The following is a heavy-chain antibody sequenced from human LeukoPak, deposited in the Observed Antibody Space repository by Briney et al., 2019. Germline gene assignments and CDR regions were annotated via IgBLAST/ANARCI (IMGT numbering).Heavy chain of an antibody. J-gene: IGHJ4*02. CDR1: GFTVSSNE. D-gene: IGHD2-8*01. Sequence: GGSLRLSCAASGFTVSSNEMSWVRQAPGKGLEWVSSISGGSTYYADSRKGRFTISRDNSKNTLHLQMNSLRAEDTAVYYCARESGVFHFDYWGQGTLVTVSS. CDR2: ISGGST. CDR3: ARESGVFHFDY. V-gene: IGHV3-38-3*01.